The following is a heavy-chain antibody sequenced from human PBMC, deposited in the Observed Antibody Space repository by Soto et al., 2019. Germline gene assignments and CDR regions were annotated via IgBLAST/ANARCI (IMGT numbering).Heavy chain of an antibody. CDR2: IYSSENT. D-gene: IGHD2-2*03. V-gene: IGHV4-39*01. CDR3: ATPHGYCISTSCHGSYGMDV. J-gene: IGHJ6*02. CDR1: GGSVSSSSYS. Sequence: QLQLQESGPGLVKPSETLSLTCTVSGGSVSSSSYSWGWIRQSPGKGLEWIGTIYSSENTYYNPSLMRRATISVATSKNESPLTLSSLTAPDTAVYSCATPHGYCISTSCHGSYGMDVWGQGTTVTVSS.